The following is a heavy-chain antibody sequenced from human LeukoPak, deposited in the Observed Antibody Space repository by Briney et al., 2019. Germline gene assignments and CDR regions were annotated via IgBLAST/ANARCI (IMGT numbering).Heavy chain of an antibody. Sequence: GASVKVSCKASGYTFITYGINWVRQAPGQGLEWMGWISAYNGDTKYALSLQGRLTMTTDTSTRTAYMELGSLGSDDTAVYYCAREVGFGYDFTGFDYWGQGTLVTVSS. V-gene: IGHV1-18*01. D-gene: IGHD5-12*01. CDR1: GYTFITYG. CDR3: AREVGFGYDFTGFDY. CDR2: ISAYNGDT. J-gene: IGHJ4*02.